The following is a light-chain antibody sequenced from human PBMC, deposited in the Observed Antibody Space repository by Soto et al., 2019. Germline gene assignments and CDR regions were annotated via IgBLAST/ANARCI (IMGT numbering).Light chain of an antibody. J-gene: IGLJ3*02. CDR1: SNDVGSYNH. CDR2: EVS. CDR3: NSYTSSTTGV. V-gene: IGLV2-14*01. Sequence: QSVLTQPASVSGSPGQSITISCTGTSNDVGSYNHVSWYQQHPGKAPKLMIYEVSNRPSGIFNRFSGSKSGNTASLTISGLQAEDEADYYCNSYTSSTTGVFGGGTKVTVL.